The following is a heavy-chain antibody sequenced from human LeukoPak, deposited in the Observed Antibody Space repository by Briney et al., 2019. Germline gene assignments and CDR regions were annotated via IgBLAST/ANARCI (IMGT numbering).Heavy chain of an antibody. D-gene: IGHD2/OR15-2a*01. CDR3: AREGPRGNSQFDY. CDR1: GFTFSNYG. CDR2: IWYDGSNK. Sequence: GGSLRLSCAASGFTFSNYGMHWVRQAPGKGLEWVALIWYDGSNKYYTDSVKGRLTISRDNSKDTLFLQMNSLGAEDTAVYYCAREGPRGNSQFDYWGQGTLVTVSS. J-gene: IGHJ4*02. V-gene: IGHV3-33*01.